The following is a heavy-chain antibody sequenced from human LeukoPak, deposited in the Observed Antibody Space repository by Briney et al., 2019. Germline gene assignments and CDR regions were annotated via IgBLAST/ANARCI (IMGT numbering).Heavy chain of an antibody. D-gene: IGHD3-10*01. J-gene: IGHJ4*02. CDR3: ARAGLETYYGKSYFDY. CDR2: INHSGST. V-gene: IGHV4-34*01. Sequence: PSETLPLTCAVYVGSFSGYYWSWIRQPPGKGLEWIGEINHSGSTNYNPSLKSRVTISVDTSKNQFSLKLSSVTAADTAVYYCARAGLETYYGKSYFDYWGQGTLVTVSS. CDR1: VGSFSGYY.